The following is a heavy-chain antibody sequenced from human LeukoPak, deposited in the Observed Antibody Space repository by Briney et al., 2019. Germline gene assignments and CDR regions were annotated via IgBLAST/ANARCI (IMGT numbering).Heavy chain of an antibody. Sequence: ASLKVSCKASGYTFTDYYMHWVRQAPGQGLEWMGWINPNSGGTNYAQRFQGRVTLARDTSISTAYMVVTRLTSDDTAMYYCAAWGGQWLIRGDDVFDVWGQGTMVTVSS. CDR3: AAWGGQWLIRGDDVFDV. J-gene: IGHJ3*01. D-gene: IGHD6-19*01. V-gene: IGHV1-2*02. CDR2: INPNSGGT. CDR1: GYTFTDYY.